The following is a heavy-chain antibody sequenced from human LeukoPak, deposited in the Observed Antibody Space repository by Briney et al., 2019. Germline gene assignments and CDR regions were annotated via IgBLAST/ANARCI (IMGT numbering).Heavy chain of an antibody. V-gene: IGHV4-59*11. Sequence: PSETLSLTCTVSGGSISSHYWSWIRQPPGKGLEWIGYIYYSGSTNYHPSLKSRVTISVDTSKNQFSLKLSSVTAADTAVYYCARSRDGYIYHFDYWGQGTLVTVSS. CDR3: ARSRDGYIYHFDY. J-gene: IGHJ4*02. CDR2: IYYSGST. D-gene: IGHD5-24*01. CDR1: GGSISSHY.